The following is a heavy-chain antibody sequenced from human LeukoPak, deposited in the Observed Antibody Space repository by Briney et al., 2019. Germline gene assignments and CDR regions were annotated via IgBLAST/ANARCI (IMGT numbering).Heavy chain of an antibody. V-gene: IGHV4-38-2*02. CDR3: ARVYGSGSYFDYWYSDL. CDR1: GYSISSGYY. Sequence: SETLSLTCTVSGYSISSGYYWGWIRQPPGKGLEWIGSIYHSGSTYYNPSLKSRVTISVDTSKNQFSLKLSSVTAADTAVYCCARVYGSGSYFDYWYSDLWGRGTLVTVSS. J-gene: IGHJ2*01. CDR2: IYHSGST. D-gene: IGHD3-10*01.